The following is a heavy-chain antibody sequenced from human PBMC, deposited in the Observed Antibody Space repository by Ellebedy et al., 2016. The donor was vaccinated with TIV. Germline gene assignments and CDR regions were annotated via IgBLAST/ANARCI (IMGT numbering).Heavy chain of an antibody. CDR3: AGGERYSPDY. J-gene: IGHJ4*02. CDR2: LLYTGST. D-gene: IGHD2-15*01. V-gene: IGHV4-39*01. CDR1: GAPFRSMLYQ. Sequence: SETLSLTXSVSGAPFRSMLYQWCWIRQPPGQGRDWVGTLLYTGSTYTTAALGGRVTMSLDRSKNQISLRLDSVIAADTAVYYCAGGERYSPDYWGQGSLVTVSS.